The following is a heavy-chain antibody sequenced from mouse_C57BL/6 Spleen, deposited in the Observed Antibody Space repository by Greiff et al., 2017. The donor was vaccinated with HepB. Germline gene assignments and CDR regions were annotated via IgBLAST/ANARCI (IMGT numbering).Heavy chain of an antibody. Sequence: QVQLKESGAELVRPGASVKLSCKASGYTFTDYYINWVKQRPGQGLEWIARIYPGSGNTYYNEKFKGKATLTAEKSSSTAYMQLSSLTSEDSAVYFCARSRDGFAYWGQGTLVTVSA. D-gene: IGHD3-3*01. CDR2: IYPGSGNT. J-gene: IGHJ3*01. CDR3: ARSRDGFAY. V-gene: IGHV1-76*01. CDR1: GYTFTDYY.